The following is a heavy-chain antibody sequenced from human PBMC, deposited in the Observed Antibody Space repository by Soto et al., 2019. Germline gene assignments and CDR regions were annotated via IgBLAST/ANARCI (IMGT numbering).Heavy chain of an antibody. CDR2: ISGSGGST. CDR1: GFTFSSYA. D-gene: IGHD3-10*01. J-gene: IGHJ4*02. CDR3: AKDGRGYLRGY. Sequence: HPGWSMRLSCAASGFTFSSYAMSWVRQAPGKGLEWVSAISGSGGSTYYADSVKGRFTISRDNSKNTLYLQMNSLRAEDTAVYYCAKDGRGYLRGYWGQGSRVTVSS. V-gene: IGHV3-23*01.